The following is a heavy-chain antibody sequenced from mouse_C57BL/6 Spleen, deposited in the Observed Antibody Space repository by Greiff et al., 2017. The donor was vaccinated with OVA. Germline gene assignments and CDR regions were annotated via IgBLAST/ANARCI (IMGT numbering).Heavy chain of an antibody. CDR1: GYTFTSYT. CDR2: INPSSGYT. J-gene: IGHJ4*01. Sequence: QVQLQQSGAELARPGASVKMSCKASGYTFTSYTMHWVKQRPGQGLEWIGYINPSSGYTKYNQKFKDKATLTADKSSSTAYMQLSSLTSEDSAVYYCARWGEYYYAMDYWGQGTSVTVSS. V-gene: IGHV1-4*01. CDR3: ARWGEYYYAMDY.